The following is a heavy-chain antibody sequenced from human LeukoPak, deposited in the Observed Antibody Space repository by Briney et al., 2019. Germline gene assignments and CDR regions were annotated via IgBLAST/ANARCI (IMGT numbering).Heavy chain of an antibody. V-gene: IGHV3-9*01. CDR1: GFTFDDYA. CDR3: AKDLRYSSSWFDGSFDY. J-gene: IGHJ4*02. CDR2: ISWNSGSI. D-gene: IGHD6-13*01. Sequence: GGSLRLSCAASGFTFDDYAMHWVRQAPGKGLEWVSGISWNSGSIGYADSVKRRFTISRDNAKNSLYLQMNSLRAEDTALYYCAKDLRYSSSWFDGSFDYWGQGTLVTVSS.